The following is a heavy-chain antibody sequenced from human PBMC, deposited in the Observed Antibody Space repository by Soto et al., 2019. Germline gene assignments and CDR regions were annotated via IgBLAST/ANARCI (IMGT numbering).Heavy chain of an antibody. CDR1: GFTFSRYS. J-gene: IGHJ4*02. D-gene: IGHD5-12*01. V-gene: IGHV3-48*01. CDR3: ASQSSEWLLFAS. Sequence: GGSLRLSCAASGFTFSRYSMNWVRQAPGKGLEWVSYISSSSSTIYYADSVKGRFTISRDNAKNSLYLQMNSLGAEDTAVYYCASQSSEWLLFASWGQGTLVTVSS. CDR2: ISSSSSTI.